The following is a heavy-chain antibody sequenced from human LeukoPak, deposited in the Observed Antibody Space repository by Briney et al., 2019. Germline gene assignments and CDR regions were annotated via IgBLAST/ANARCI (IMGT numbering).Heavy chain of an antibody. CDR1: GYTFTSYG. CDR2: ISAYNGET. Sequence: ASVKVSCKASGYTFTSYGITWVRQAPGQGLEWTGWISAYNGETEYALKFQGRVTMTTDTSTSTAYMELRSLTSDDTGVYYCARDIMVRGQPVRPDFWGQGTLVTVSS. J-gene: IGHJ4*02. V-gene: IGHV1-18*04. D-gene: IGHD3-10*01. CDR3: ARDIMVRGQPVRPDF.